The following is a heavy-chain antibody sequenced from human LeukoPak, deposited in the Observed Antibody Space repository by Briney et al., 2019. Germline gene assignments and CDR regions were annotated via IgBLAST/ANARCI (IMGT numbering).Heavy chain of an antibody. CDR3: VRHVLRDGY. Sequence: GGSLRLSCAASGSTFSSYWMNWVRQAPGKGLEWVANINQDGSGKYYLDSVKGRFTISRDNAKNSVYLQMNSLRAEATAVYYCVRHVLRDGYWGQGTLVTVSS. J-gene: IGHJ4*02. V-gene: IGHV3-7*01. CDR2: INQDGSGK. CDR1: GSTFSSYW. D-gene: IGHD5-24*01.